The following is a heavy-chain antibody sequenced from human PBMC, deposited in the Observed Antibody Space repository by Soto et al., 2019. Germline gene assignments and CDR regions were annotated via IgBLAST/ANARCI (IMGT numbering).Heavy chain of an antibody. CDR3: AKNIWDIVVVTSAMSN. CDR2: ISGSGGTT. V-gene: IGHV3-23*01. Sequence: PWGSLGLSCAASGLTVSIAAMTGFRQAPGKGLKWVSVISGSGGTTYYADSVKGRFTISRDNPKNTLYLQMNSLRAEDTAVYYCAKNIWDIVVVTSAMSNWGQGTLVTVSS. D-gene: IGHD2-2*01. CDR1: GLTVSIAA. J-gene: IGHJ4*02.